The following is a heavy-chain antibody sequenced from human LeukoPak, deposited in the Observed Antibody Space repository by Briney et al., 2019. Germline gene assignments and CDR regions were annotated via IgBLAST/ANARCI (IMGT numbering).Heavy chain of an antibody. CDR1: GGSFSGYY. Sequence: SETLSLTCAVYGGSFSGYYWSWIRQPPGKGLKWIGEINHSGSTNYNPSLKSRVTISVDTSKNQFSLKLSSVTAADTAVYYCARRRHDFWSGYHFDYWGQGTLVTVSS. CDR2: INHSGST. D-gene: IGHD3-3*01. CDR3: ARRRHDFWSGYHFDY. V-gene: IGHV4-34*01. J-gene: IGHJ4*02.